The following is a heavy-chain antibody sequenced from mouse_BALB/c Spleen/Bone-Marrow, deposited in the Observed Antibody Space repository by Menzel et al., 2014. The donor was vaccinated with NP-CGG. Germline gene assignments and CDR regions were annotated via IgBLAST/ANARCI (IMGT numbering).Heavy chain of an antibody. J-gene: IGHJ1*01. D-gene: IGHD2-2*01. CDR3: ARHWLRRDWYFDV. Sequence: EVKLMESGGGLVQPGGSLKLSCVVSGFTFSSYTMSWVRQTPEKRLEWVAYISNGGGTTYYPDTVKGRFTISRDNAKNTLYLQMSSLKSEDTAMYYCARHWLRRDWYFDVWGAGTTVTVSS. CDR2: ISNGGGTT. CDR1: GFTFSSYT. V-gene: IGHV5-12-2*01.